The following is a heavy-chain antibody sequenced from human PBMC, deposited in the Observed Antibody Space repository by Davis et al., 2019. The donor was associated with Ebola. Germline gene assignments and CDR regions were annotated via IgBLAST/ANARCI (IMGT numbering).Heavy chain of an antibody. CDR1: GFTFSSYA. CDR2: ISYDGSNK. V-gene: IGHV3-30-3*01. D-gene: IGHD2-2*01. Sequence: GESLKISCAASGFTFSSYAMHWVRQAPGKGLEWVAVISYDGSNKYYADSVKGRFTISRDNSKNTLYLQMNSLRAEDTAVYYCARDQCSSTSCSYFDYWGQGTLVTVSS. J-gene: IGHJ4*02. CDR3: ARDQCSSTSCSYFDY.